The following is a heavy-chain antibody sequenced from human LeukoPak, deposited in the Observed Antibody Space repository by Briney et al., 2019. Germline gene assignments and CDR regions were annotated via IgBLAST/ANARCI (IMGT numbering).Heavy chain of an antibody. CDR1: GDSVSSNSAA. CDR2: TYYRSKWYN. J-gene: IGHJ4*02. CDR3: ARDRGSGEIQLSGNFDY. D-gene: IGHD5-18*01. Sequence: SQTLSLTCAISGDSVSSNSAAWNWIRQSPSRGLEWLGRTYYRSKWYNDYAVSVKSRITINPDTSKNRFSLQLNSVTPEDTAVYYCARDRGSGEIQLSGNFDYWGQGTLVTVSS. V-gene: IGHV6-1*01.